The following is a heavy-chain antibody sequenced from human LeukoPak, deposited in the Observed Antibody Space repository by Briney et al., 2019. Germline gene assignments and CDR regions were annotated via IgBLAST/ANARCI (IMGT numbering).Heavy chain of an antibody. J-gene: IGHJ4*02. D-gene: IGHD3-10*01. Sequence: SETLSLTCTVSGYSISSGYYWGWIRQPPGKGLEWIGCMYHSGNTFYNPSLKSRVTISVDTSKNHFSLNLASVTAADTAVYYCARKSSTWPYYFFDYWGQGTLVTVSS. CDR1: GYSISSGYY. CDR2: MYHSGNT. V-gene: IGHV4-38-2*02. CDR3: ARKSSTWPYYFFDY.